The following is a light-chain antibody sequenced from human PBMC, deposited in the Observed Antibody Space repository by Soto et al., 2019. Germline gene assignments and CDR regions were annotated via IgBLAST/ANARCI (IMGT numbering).Light chain of an antibody. CDR3: SSYTTSSLYV. CDR1: NSDVGGYNY. J-gene: IGLJ1*01. CDR2: DVS. V-gene: IGLV2-14*01. Sequence: QSVLTQPASVSGSPGQSITISCSGTNSDVGGYNYVSWYQQHPGKAPKLMIYDVSYRPSGISNRFSGSKSDNTASLTISVLQAEDEADYYCSSYTTSSLYVFGTGTKVTVL.